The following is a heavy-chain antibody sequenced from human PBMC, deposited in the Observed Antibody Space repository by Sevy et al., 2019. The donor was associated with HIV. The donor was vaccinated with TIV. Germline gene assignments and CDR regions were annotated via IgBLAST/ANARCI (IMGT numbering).Heavy chain of an antibody. CDR1: GFTFSSYG. V-gene: IGHV3-30*18. CDR2: ISYDGSNK. Sequence: GGSLRLSCAASGFTFSSYGMHWVRQAPGKGLEWVAFISYDGSNKYYADSVKGRFTISRDNSKNTLYLQMNSLRAEDTAVYYCAKGRDSSGWYYYGMDVWGQGITVTVSS. D-gene: IGHD6-19*01. J-gene: IGHJ6*02. CDR3: AKGRDSSGWYYYGMDV.